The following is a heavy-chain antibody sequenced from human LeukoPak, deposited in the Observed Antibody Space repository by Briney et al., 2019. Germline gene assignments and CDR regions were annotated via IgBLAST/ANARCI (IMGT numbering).Heavy chain of an antibody. Sequence: SETLSLTCTVSGGSISSGGYYWSWIRQHPGKGLEWIGSIYYSGSTYYNPSLKSRATISVDTSKHQFSLRLSSVTAADTAVYYCARVYCSGGTCSFDYWGQGTLVTVSS. J-gene: IGHJ4*02. CDR3: ARVYCSGGTCSFDY. D-gene: IGHD2-15*01. CDR2: IYYSGST. CDR1: GGSISSGGYY. V-gene: IGHV4-39*01.